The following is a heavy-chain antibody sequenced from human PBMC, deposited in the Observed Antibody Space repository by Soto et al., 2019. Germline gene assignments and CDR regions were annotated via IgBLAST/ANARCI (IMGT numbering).Heavy chain of an antibody. CDR1: GFTFSSYA. V-gene: IGHV3-30-3*01. D-gene: IGHD6-13*01. CDR2: ISYDGSNK. CDR3: ARGLGDSSSWYYYYYYGMDV. J-gene: IGHJ6*02. Sequence: GGSLRLSCVASGFTFSSYAMHWVRQAPGKGLEWVAVISYDGSNKYYADSVKGRFTISRDNSKNTLYLQMNSLRAEDTAVYYCARGLGDSSSWYYYYYYGMDVWGQGTTVTVSS.